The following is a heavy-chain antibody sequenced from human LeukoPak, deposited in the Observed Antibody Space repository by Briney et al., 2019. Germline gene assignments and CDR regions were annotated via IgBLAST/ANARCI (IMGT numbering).Heavy chain of an antibody. D-gene: IGHD1-26*01. CDR3: ARGGLPKDDAFDI. Sequence: ASVKVSCKASGYTFTSYAMHWVRQAPGQRLEWMGWINAGNGNTKYSQKFQGRVTITRGTSASTAYMELSSLRSEDTAVYYCARGGLPKDDAFDIWGQGTMVTVSS. CDR2: INAGNGNT. V-gene: IGHV1-3*01. CDR1: GYTFTSYA. J-gene: IGHJ3*02.